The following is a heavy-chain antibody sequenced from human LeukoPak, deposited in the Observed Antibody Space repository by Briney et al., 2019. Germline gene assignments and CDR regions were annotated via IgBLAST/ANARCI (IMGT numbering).Heavy chain of an antibody. V-gene: IGHV3-7*03. CDR1: GFTFSTYW. CDR2: IKQDGSDK. J-gene: IGHJ4*02. Sequence: GGSLRLSCAASGFTFSTYWMSWVRQAPGKGLEWVANIKQDGSDKFYVDSVKGRFTISRDNAKNSLYLQMNSLRAEDTAVHYCARDPHYGSSLWGQGTLVTVSS. CDR3: ARDPHYGSSL. D-gene: IGHD3-16*01.